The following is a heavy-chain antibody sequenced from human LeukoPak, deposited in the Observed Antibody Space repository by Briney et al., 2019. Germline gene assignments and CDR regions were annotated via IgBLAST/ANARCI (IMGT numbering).Heavy chain of an antibody. CDR1: RFTFSDHY. D-gene: IGHD6-19*01. Sequence: GGSLRLSCVAARFTFSDHYMDWVRQAPGKGLEWVGRIRNKANGYTTEYAASGKGRFTISRDDSKNSLYLQIHRPKIQYTTVYYCARVRDSAWSSALPDYWGQGRKVSVS. CDR2: IRNKANGYTT. CDR3: ARVRDSAWSSALPDY. V-gene: IGHV3-72*01. J-gene: IGHJ4*02.